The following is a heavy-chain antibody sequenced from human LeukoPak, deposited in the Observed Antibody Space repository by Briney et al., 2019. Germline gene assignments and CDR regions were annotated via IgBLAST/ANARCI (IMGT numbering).Heavy chain of an antibody. D-gene: IGHD6-19*01. J-gene: IGHJ4*02. CDR2: ISYDGSNK. CDR3: ARSERWLAGDFDY. CDR1: GFTFSSYA. Sequence: PGGSLRLSCAASGFTFSSYAMHWVRQAPGKGLEWVAVISYDGSNKYYADSVKGRFTISRDNSKNTLYLQMNSLRAEDTAVYYCARSERWLAGDFDYWGQGTLVTVSS. V-gene: IGHV3-30*04.